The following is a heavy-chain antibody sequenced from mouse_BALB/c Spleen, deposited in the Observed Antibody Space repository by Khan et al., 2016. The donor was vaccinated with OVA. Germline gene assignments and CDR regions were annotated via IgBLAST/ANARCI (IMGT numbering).Heavy chain of an antibody. J-gene: IGHJ3*01. V-gene: IGHV14-3*02. CDR2: IDPGSGNV. D-gene: IGHD2-10*01. CDR1: GFNIKDTY. Sequence: VQLQQSGAEFVKPGASVTLSCSASGFNIKDTYMHWINQRPQQGLVWIGRIDPGSGNVKYDPNFQDKATIAADASSNIAYLQHSRLTAATTAVYYSTSEAYNGLMDYWGQGTLVTVAA. CDR3: TSEAYNGLMDY.